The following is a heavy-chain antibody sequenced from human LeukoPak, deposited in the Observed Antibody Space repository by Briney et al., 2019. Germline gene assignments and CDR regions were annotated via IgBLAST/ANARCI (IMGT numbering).Heavy chain of an antibody. Sequence: GGSLRLSCAASGFTFSNYNMRWIRQAPGKGLEWVSSVSRSGSTKYYADSVKGRFTISRDNAKNSLFLQMNSLRAEDTAVYYCARVLRYCSGGNCYSGGLGYMDVWGKGTTVTISS. CDR2: VSRSGSTK. D-gene: IGHD2-15*01. V-gene: IGHV3-11*01. J-gene: IGHJ6*03. CDR1: GFTFSNYN. CDR3: ARVLRYCSGGNCYSGGLGYMDV.